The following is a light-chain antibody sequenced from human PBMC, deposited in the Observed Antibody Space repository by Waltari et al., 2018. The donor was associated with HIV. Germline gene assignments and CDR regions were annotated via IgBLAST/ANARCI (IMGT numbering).Light chain of an antibody. CDR3: QQSETYPIT. Sequence: DIQLTQSPSFLSASVGDRVTSTVRANVAISNYLVWYQQKPVTAPKLLIYGASTLQRGVPSRFSGSGSGTDFILTISSLQPEDFATYYCQQSETYPITFGQGTRLDIK. V-gene: IGKV1-9*01. CDR1: VAISNY. J-gene: IGKJ5*01. CDR2: GAS.